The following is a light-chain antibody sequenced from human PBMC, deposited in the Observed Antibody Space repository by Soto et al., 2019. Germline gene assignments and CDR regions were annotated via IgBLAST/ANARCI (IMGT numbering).Light chain of an antibody. J-gene: IGLJ2*01. CDR2: EVS. CDR1: SSDVGGYHY. V-gene: IGLV2-14*01. CDR3: SSYTSSSTLVV. Sequence: QSVLPQPASVSGSPGQSITISCTGTSSDVGGYHYVSWYQQHPGKAPKLMIYEVSNRPSGVSNRFSGSKSGNTASLTISGLQAEDEADYYCSSYTSSSTLVVFGGGTKLTVL.